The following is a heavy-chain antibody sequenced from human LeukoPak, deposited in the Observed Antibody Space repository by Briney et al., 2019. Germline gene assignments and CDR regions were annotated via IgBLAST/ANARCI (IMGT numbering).Heavy chain of an antibody. V-gene: IGHV1-69*05. Sequence: ASVKVSCKASGGTFSSYAISWVRQAPGQGLEWMGRIIPIFGTANYAQKFQGRVTITTDESTSTAYMELSSLGSEDTAVYYCARDGCSSTGTRSGGSCFDLYWGQGTLVTVSS. CDR2: IIPIFGTA. J-gene: IGHJ4*02. CDR1: GGTFSSYA. CDR3: ARDGCSSTGTRSGGSCFDLY. D-gene: IGHD2-15*01.